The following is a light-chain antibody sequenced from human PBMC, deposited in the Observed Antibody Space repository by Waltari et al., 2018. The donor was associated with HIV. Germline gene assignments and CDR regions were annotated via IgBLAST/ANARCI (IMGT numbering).Light chain of an antibody. V-gene: IGLV3-1*01. CDR3: QAWNSTTVV. CDR2: QAD. CDR1: KLEQKY. Sequence: SFELTPSPSLSVSPGQTATSSCSGDKLEQKYTSWHQHKPGQSPVLVIYQADRRTSGIPERFSGSNSGTTATLTISGTQAMDEAAYYCQAWNSTTVVFGGGTKLTVL. J-gene: IGLJ2*01.